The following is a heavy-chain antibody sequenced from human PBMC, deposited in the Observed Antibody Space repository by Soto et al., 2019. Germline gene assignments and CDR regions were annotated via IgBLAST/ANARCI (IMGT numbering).Heavy chain of an antibody. V-gene: IGHV4-61*05. Sequence: PSETLSLTCTVSGGSISGSSHFWGWIRQPPGKGLEWIGYIYYSGNNNYNPSLKSRVTISVDPSKNQFSLKLSSVTAADTAVYYCARRIPTLDCSSTSCYGPGFDPWGQGTLVTVSS. CDR1: GGSISGSSHF. CDR2: IYYSGNN. D-gene: IGHD2-2*01. CDR3: ARRIPTLDCSSTSCYGPGFDP. J-gene: IGHJ5*02.